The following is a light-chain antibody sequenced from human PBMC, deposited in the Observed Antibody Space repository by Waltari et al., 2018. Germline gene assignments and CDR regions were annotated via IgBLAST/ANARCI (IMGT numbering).Light chain of an antibody. CDR1: QSVSSN. J-gene: IGKJ4*01. Sequence: EIVMTQSPATLSVSPGERATLSCRASQSVSSNFGWYQQKPGQAPRLLIYGASTRATGIPARLSGSGSGTEFTLTISSLQSEHFAVYYCQQYNNWPLTFGGGTKVEIK. CDR2: GAS. V-gene: IGKV3-15*01. CDR3: QQYNNWPLT.